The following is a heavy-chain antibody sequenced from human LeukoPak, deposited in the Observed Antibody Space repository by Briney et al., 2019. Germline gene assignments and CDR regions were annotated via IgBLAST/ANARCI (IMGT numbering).Heavy chain of an antibody. J-gene: IGHJ4*02. D-gene: IGHD1-20*01. CDR3: ARHSLIGTTPFDY. V-gene: IGHV1-46*01. Sequence: ASVKVSCKASGYTFTSYYMHWVRPAPGQGLEWMGIINPSSGNTPYAQQFQGRVTMTRDTSTSTVYMELSSLRSEDTAVYYCARHSLIGTTPFDYWGQGTLVTVPS. CDR2: INPSSGNT. CDR1: GYTFTSYY.